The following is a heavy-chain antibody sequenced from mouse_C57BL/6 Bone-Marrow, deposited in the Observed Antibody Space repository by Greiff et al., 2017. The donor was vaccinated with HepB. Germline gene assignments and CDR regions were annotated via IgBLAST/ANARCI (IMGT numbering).Heavy chain of an antibody. J-gene: IGHJ4*01. D-gene: IGHD1-1*01. CDR3: ARWRITTVVAHYYAMDY. Sequence: EVQVVESGPELVKPGASVKISCKASGYSFTDYNMNWVKQSNGKSLEWIGVINPNYGTTSYNQKFKGKATLTVDQSSSTAYMQLNSLTSEDSAVYYCARWRITTVVAHYYAMDYWGQGTSVTVSS. CDR2: INPNYGTT. CDR1: GYSFTDYN. V-gene: IGHV1-39*01.